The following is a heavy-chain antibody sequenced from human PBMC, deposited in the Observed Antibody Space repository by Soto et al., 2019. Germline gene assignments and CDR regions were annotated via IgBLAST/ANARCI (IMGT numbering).Heavy chain of an antibody. D-gene: IGHD3-10*01. J-gene: IGHJ4*02. CDR3: AKRASGRYFDY. Sequence: GSGDSTYYADSVKGRFTISRDNSKNTLYLQMNSLRAEDTAVYYCAKRASGRYFDYWGQGTLVTVSS. CDR2: GSGDST. V-gene: IGHV3-23*01.